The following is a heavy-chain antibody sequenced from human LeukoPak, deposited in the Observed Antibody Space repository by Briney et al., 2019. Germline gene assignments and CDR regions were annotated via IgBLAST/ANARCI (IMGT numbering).Heavy chain of an antibody. Sequence: GESLRISCKGSGYSFTSYWISWVRQMPGKGLEWMGRIDPSDSYTNYSPSFQGHVTISADKSISTAYLQWSSLRASDTAMYYCARHTPGLWFGDNDAFDIWGQGTMVTVSS. CDR2: IDPSDSYT. CDR1: GYSFTSYW. CDR3: ARHTPGLWFGDNDAFDI. V-gene: IGHV5-10-1*01. J-gene: IGHJ3*02. D-gene: IGHD3-10*01.